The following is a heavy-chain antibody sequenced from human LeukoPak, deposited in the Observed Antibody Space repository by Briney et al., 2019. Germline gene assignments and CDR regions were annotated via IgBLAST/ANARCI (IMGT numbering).Heavy chain of an antibody. D-gene: IGHD5-24*01. J-gene: IGHJ4*02. CDR3: AREGGTIDGYDPGYFDY. CDR2: IWNGGNNK. Sequence: GGSLRLSCAASGFPFSSYGMHWVRQAPGKGLEGVAVIWNGGNNKYYADSVKSRFTISRDNSKNTLYLQMNSLRAEDTAVYYCAREGGTIDGYDPGYFDYWGQGTQVTVSS. CDR1: GFPFSSYG. V-gene: IGHV3-33*01.